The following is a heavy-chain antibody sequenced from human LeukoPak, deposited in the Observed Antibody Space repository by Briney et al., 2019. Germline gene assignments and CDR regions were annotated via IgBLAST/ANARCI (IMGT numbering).Heavy chain of an antibody. D-gene: IGHD6-13*01. CDR3: ARGKRWDSSSRTSYYYDMDV. J-gene: IGHJ6*04. CDR2: INHSGST. Sequence: SETLSLTCAVYGGSFSGYYWSWIRQPPGKGLEWMGEINHSGSTNYNPSLKSRVTISVDTSKKQFSLKVSSVTAADTAVYYCARGKRWDSSSRTSYYYDMDVWGKGTTVTVSS. V-gene: IGHV4-34*01. CDR1: GGSFSGYY.